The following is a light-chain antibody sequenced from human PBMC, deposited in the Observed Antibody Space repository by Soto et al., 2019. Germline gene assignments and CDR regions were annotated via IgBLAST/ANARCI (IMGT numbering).Light chain of an antibody. Sequence: DIQMTQSPSSLSASVGDRVTITCRASQSISSWLAWYQQKPGKAPKLLIYDASSLESGVPSRFSGSGSGTEFTLTISSLQPDDFATYYCQQYNSPTFGQGTTGDIK. CDR3: QQYNSPT. CDR2: DAS. V-gene: IGKV1-5*01. J-gene: IGKJ1*01. CDR1: QSISSW.